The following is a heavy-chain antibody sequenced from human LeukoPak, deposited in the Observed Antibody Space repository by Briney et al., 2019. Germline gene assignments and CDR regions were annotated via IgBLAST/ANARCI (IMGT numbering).Heavy chain of an antibody. CDR1: GGSISTYY. J-gene: IGHJ4*02. D-gene: IGHD2-15*01. CDR2: IYTSGIT. CDR3: ARVACSGGSCYHFDY. V-gene: IGHV4-4*07. Sequence: SETLSLTCTVSGGSISTYYWTWMRQPAGKGLEWIGRIYTSGITDYNPSLKSRVTVSVDTSKNQFSLKLSSVTAADTAVYYCARVACSGGSCYHFDYWGQGTLVTVSS.